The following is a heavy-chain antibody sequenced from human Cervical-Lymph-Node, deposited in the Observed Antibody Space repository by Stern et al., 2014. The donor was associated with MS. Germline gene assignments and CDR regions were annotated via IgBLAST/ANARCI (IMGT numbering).Heavy chain of an antibody. Sequence: VQLVESGGGLVQPGGSLRLSCAASGFTFSDQYMDWVRQAPGKGLEWVGRTRNKGDSHTTEYAASVKGRFTISRDDSKNSLYLQMNSLKTEDTAVYYCRLRWSNGLDVWGQGTTVTVSS. V-gene: IGHV3-72*01. CDR2: TRNKGDSHTT. J-gene: IGHJ6*02. D-gene: IGHD4-23*01. CDR3: RLRWSNGLDV. CDR1: GFTFSDQY.